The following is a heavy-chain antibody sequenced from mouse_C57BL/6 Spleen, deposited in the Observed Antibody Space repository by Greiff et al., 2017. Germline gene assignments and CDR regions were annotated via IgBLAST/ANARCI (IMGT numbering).Heavy chain of an antibody. CDR3: ARGWFYYAMDY. D-gene: IGHD2-3*01. V-gene: IGHV14-3*01. J-gene: IGHJ4*01. CDR1: GFNIKNTY. Sequence: VQLQQSVADLVRPGASVKLSCTASGFNIKNTYMPWVKQRPEQGLEWIGRIDPANGNTKYAPKFQGKATITADTSSNTAYLQLSSLTSEDTAIYYCARGWFYYAMDYWGQGTSVTVSS. CDR2: IDPANGNT.